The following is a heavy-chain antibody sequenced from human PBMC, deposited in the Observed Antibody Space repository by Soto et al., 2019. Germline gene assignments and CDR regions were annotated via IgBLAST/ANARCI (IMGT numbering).Heavy chain of an antibody. D-gene: IGHD5-12*01. J-gene: IGHJ5*02. CDR2: ISAYNGNT. CDR1: GYTFTSYG. V-gene: IGHV1-18*01. CDR3: ARDQNPNWGVATWSWFDP. Sequence: ASVKVSCKASGYTFTSYGISWVRQAPGQGLEWMGWISAYNGNTNYAQKLQGRVTMTTDTSTSTAYMELRSLRSDDTAVYYCARDQNPNWGVATWSWFDPWGQGTLVTVSS.